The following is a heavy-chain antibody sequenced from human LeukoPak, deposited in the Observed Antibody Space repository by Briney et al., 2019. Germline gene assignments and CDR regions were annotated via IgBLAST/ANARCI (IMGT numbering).Heavy chain of an antibody. Sequence: GGSLRLSCAASGFTFSSYAVAWVRQAPGKGLEWVSGISGDAVTIYYADSVKGRFTISRDNSKNTLYLQMSSLRAEDTAVYYCAKRDYYDSSGYFPLFDYWGPGTLVTVSS. CDR2: ISGDAVTI. V-gene: IGHV3-23*01. CDR1: GFTFSSYA. J-gene: IGHJ4*02. D-gene: IGHD3-22*01. CDR3: AKRDYYDSSGYFPLFDY.